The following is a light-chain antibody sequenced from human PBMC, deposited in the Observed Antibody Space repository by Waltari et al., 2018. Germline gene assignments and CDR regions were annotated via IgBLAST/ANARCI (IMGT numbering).Light chain of an antibody. CDR1: QSVSSSS. Sequence: EIVLTQSPGTLSLSPGERATLSCRASQSVSSSSLAWYQQTPGQAPRLLIYGASSRATGIPDRFSGSGSGTDFTLTISRLEPEDFALYYCQQYGTSPWTFGQGTTVEIK. CDR2: GAS. V-gene: IGKV3-20*01. CDR3: QQYGTSPWT. J-gene: IGKJ1*01.